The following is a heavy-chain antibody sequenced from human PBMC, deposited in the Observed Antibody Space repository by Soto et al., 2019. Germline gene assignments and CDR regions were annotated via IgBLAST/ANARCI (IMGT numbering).Heavy chain of an antibody. J-gene: IGHJ4*01. CDR1: GGSITNHY. Sequence: PSETLSLTCTVSGGSITNHYWTWVRQAPGEGLEWIGYMYHSGSPNYNPSLKGRVTISVDTSKNQFSLKLTSATAADTAVYYCARGLYYYGSGSYEFDFDYWGHGTLVT. CDR2: MYHSGSP. D-gene: IGHD3-10*01. CDR3: ARGLYYYGSGSYEFDFDY. V-gene: IGHV4-59*11.